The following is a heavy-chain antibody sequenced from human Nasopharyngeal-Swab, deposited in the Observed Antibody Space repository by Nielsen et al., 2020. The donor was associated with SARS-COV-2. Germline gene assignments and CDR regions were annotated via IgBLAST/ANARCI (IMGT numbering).Heavy chain of an antibody. Sequence: GESLKISCAASGFTFSSYGMHWVRQTPGKGLEWVALISYDGSHKYYADSVKGRFTISRDNSKNTLYLQMNSLRAEDTAVYYCARPYSGSYYGAFDIWGQGTMVTVSS. V-gene: IGHV3-30*03. CDR1: GFTFSSYG. J-gene: IGHJ3*02. D-gene: IGHD1-26*01. CDR3: ARPYSGSYYGAFDI. CDR2: ISYDGSHK.